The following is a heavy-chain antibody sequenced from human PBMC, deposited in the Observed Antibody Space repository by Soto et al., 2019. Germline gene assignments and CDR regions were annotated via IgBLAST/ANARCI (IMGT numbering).Heavy chain of an antibody. CDR2: IIPILGIA. D-gene: IGHD4-17*01. Sequence: ASVKVSCKASGGTFSSYTISWVRQAPGQGLEWMGRIIPILGIANYAQKFQGRVTITADKSTSTAYMELSSLRSEDTAVYYCARERDRDYGDYAIYVGWGQGTLVTVSS. CDR3: ARERDRDYGDYAIYVG. J-gene: IGHJ4*02. CDR1: GGTFSSYT. V-gene: IGHV1-69*04.